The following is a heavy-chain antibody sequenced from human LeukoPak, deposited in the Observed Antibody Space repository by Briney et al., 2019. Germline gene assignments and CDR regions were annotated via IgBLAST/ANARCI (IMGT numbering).Heavy chain of an antibody. Sequence: AASVKVSCKASGHTFTDYYVHWVRQAPGQGLEWMGWINPNSGGTNYAQKFQGRVTMTRDTSISTAYMELSRLRSDDTAVYYCASLAAAERSFDYWGQGTLVTVSS. V-gene: IGHV1-2*02. CDR3: ASLAAAERSFDY. D-gene: IGHD6-13*01. J-gene: IGHJ4*02. CDR1: GHTFTDYY. CDR2: INPNSGGT.